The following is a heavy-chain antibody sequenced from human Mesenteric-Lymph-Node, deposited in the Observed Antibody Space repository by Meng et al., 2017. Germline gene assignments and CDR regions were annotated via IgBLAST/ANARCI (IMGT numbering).Heavy chain of an antibody. CDR1: GYTFTSYG. V-gene: IGHV1-2*06. D-gene: IGHD7-27*01. Sequence: ASVKVSCKASGYTFTSYGISWVRQAPGQGLEWMGQINAKSGGTNFAQKFQGRVTMTRDMSISTAYMELSNLRSDDTAVYYCARGRWGCGTLCEFDYWGQGTRVTVSS. CDR3: ARGRWGCGTLCEFDY. J-gene: IGHJ4*02. CDR2: INAKSGGT.